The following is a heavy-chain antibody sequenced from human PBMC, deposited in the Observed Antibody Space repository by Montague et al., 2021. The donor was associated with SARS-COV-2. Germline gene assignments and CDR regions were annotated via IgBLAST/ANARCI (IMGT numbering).Heavy chain of an antibody. D-gene: IGHD6-19*01. V-gene: IGHV4-39*01. CDR1: GGSISSSSYY. CDR2: IYYRGST. CDR3: ATQEDPSGWIPGPFDF. J-gene: IGHJ4*02. Sequence: SETRSLTCTVSGGSISSSSYYWAWIRQPPGTGLEWIGCIYYRGSTYYNPSLKSRVFISVDTSKNQLSLTLTSVTAADTAVYYCATQEDPSGWIPGPFDFWGQGTLLSVSS.